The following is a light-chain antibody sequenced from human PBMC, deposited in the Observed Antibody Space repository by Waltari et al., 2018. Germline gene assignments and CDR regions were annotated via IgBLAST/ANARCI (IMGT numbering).Light chain of an antibody. CDR2: DDS. Sequence: SYELTQPPSVSVAPGQTARITCEGSNIGSKRVHWYQKRPGQAPILAVRDDSDRPSGIPERLSGSNSGNTATLTISRVEAGDEADYYCHLWDSSSDHWVFGGGTRLTVL. V-gene: IGLV3-21*02. CDR3: HLWDSSSDHWV. J-gene: IGLJ3*02. CDR1: NIGSKR.